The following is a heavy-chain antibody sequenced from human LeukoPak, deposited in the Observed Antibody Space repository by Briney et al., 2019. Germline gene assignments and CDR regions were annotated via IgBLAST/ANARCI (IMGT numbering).Heavy chain of an antibody. D-gene: IGHD3-10*02. V-gene: IGHV3-48*03. CDR1: GFTFSSYE. J-gene: IGHJ6*04. CDR3: AELGITMIGGV. Sequence: EGPLRLSCAASGFTFSSYEMNWVRQAPGKGLEWVSYISSSGSTIYYADSVKGRFTISRDNAKNSLYLQMNSLRAEDTAVYYCAELGITMIGGVWGKGTTVTISS. CDR2: ISSSGSTI.